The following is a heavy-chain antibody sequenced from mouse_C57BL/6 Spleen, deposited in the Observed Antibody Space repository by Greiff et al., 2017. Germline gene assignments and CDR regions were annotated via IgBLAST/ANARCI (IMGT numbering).Heavy chain of an antibody. CDR1: GYSITSGYY. Sequence: VQLQQSGPGLVKPSQSLSLTCSVTGYSITSGYYWNWIRQFPGNKLEWMGYISYDGSNNYNPSLKNRISITRDTSKNQFFLKLNSVTTEDTATYYCARNPIYDYDDGYAMDYWGQGTSVTVSS. V-gene: IGHV3-6*01. J-gene: IGHJ4*01. D-gene: IGHD2-4*01. CDR3: ARNPIYDYDDGYAMDY. CDR2: ISYDGSN.